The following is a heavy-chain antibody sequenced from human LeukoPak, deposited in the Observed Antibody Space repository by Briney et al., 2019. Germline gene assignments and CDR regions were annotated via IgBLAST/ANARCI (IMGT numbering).Heavy chain of an antibody. Sequence: SETLSRTCAVSGGSISSGGYSWNWIRQPPGKGLEWIGYIYHSGSTYYNPSLKSRVTISVDRSKNQFSLKLSSVTAADTAVYYCARAGSGYYWVYWGQGTLVTVSS. J-gene: IGHJ4*02. CDR1: GGSISSGGYS. CDR2: IYHSGST. CDR3: ARAGSGYYWVY. V-gene: IGHV4-30-2*01. D-gene: IGHD3-22*01.